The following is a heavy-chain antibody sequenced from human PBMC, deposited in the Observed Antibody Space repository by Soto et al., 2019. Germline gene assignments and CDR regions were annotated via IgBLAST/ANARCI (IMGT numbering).Heavy chain of an antibody. CDR3: ARKYSTSWADAFDI. J-gene: IGHJ3*02. Sequence: LQAVSLPCVISGYSVSSNSAAWNWIRQSPSRGLEWLGRTYYRSKWYNDYAVSVKSRITINPDTSKNQFSLQLNSVTPEDTAVYYCARKYSTSWADAFDIWGQGTMVTVS. V-gene: IGHV6-1*01. CDR1: GYSVSSNSAA. D-gene: IGHD6-13*01. CDR2: TYYRSKWYN.